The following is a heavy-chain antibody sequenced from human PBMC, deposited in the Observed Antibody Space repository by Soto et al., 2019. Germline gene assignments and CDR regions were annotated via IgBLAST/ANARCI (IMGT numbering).Heavy chain of an antibody. J-gene: IGHJ5*02. CDR3: ARDRAPGIAAAGTDWFDP. V-gene: IGHV1-46*01. Sequence: ASVKVSCKASGISFINHYVHWVRQAPGQGPEWMGVINPAGSVTVYALKLQDRVTVTRDTSTSTVYMELNSLTSEDTAIYYCARDRAPGIAAAGTDWFDPWG. CDR1: GISFINHY. D-gene: IGHD6-13*01. CDR2: INPAGSVT.